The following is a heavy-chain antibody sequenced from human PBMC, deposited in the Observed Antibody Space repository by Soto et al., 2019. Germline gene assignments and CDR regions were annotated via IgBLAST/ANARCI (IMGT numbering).Heavy chain of an antibody. V-gene: IGHV1-3*05. CDR2: INAGIGNT. Sequence: QVQLVQSGAEEKKPGASVKVSCKASGYTFTSYAMHWVRQAPGQRLEWMGWINAGIGNTKYSQKFQGRVTITRDTSASTAYMELSSLRSEDTAVYYCARDLYYDFWSGCFDYWGQGTLVTVSS. CDR1: GYTFTSYA. J-gene: IGHJ4*02. D-gene: IGHD3-3*01. CDR3: ARDLYYDFWSGCFDY.